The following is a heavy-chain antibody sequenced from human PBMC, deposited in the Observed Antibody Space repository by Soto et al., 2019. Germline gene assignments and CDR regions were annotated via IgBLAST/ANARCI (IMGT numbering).Heavy chain of an antibody. V-gene: IGHV3-21*01. CDR3: ARDPLQQQLGWFDP. CDR1: GFTFSSYS. J-gene: IGHJ5*02. CDR2: ISSSSSYI. Sequence: GGSLRLSCAASGFTFSSYSMNWVRQAPGKGLEWVSSISSSSSYIYYADSVKGRFTISRDNAKNSLYLQMNSLRAEDTAVYYCARDPLQQQLGWFDPWGQGTLVTVSS. D-gene: IGHD6-13*01.